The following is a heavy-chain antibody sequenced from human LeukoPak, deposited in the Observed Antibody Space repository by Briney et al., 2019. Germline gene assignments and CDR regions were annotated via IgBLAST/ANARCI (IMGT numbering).Heavy chain of an antibody. CDR2: ISSSSSYI. Sequence: GGSLRLSCAASGFTFSSYSMNWVRQAPGKGLEWASSISSSSSYIYYADSVKGRFTISRDNAKNSLYLQMNSLRAEDTAVYYCARAYSGSYFALGYWGQGTLVTVSS. CDR1: GFTFSSYS. J-gene: IGHJ4*02. V-gene: IGHV3-21*01. D-gene: IGHD1-26*01. CDR3: ARAYSGSYFALGY.